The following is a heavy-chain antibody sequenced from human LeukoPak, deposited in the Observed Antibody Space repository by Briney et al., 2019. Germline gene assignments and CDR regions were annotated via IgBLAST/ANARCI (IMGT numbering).Heavy chain of an antibody. CDR3: AKDLVGPYSSGYYYAFDI. J-gene: IGHJ3*02. Sequence: GGSLRLSCAASGFTFSSYGMSWVRQAPGKGLEWVSAISGSGGSTYYADSVKGRFTISRDNSKNTLYLQMNSLRAEDTAVYYCAKDLVGPYSSGYYYAFDIWGQGTMVTVSS. CDR1: GFTFSSYG. V-gene: IGHV3-23*01. CDR2: ISGSGGST. D-gene: IGHD3-22*01.